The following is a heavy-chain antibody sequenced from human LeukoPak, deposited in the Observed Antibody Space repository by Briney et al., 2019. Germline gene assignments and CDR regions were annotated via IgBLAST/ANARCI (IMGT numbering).Heavy chain of an antibody. CDR2: IYNGVNT. Sequence: SETLSLTCTVSGGSINYYYWSWIRQPPGKGVEWIAHIYNGVNTNYNPSLKSRVTISVDTSKNQFSLRLNSVTAADTAVYYCARSRAFNSGAFDPWGQGSLVTVSS. CDR3: ARSRAFNSGAFDP. J-gene: IGHJ5*02. CDR1: GGSINYYY. V-gene: IGHV4-59*01. D-gene: IGHD1-26*01.